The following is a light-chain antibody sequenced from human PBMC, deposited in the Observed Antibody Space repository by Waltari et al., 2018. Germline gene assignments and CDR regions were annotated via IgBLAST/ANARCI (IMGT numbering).Light chain of an antibody. CDR3: QQYYSTPLT. Sequence: DIVMTQSPDSLAVSLGERATINCKSSQSVLYSSNNKNYLAWYQKKPGQPTKLPLYWASTRESGVPDRFSGSGSGTDFTLTISSLQAEDVAVYYCQQYYSTPLTFGGGTKVEIK. V-gene: IGKV4-1*01. CDR1: QSVLYSSNNKNY. CDR2: WAS. J-gene: IGKJ4*01.